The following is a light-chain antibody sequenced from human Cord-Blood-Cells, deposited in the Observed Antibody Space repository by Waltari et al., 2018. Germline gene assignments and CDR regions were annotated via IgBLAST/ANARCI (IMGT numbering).Light chain of an antibody. CDR1: QSIRRY. Sequence: DIQATQSASSVAESVGDRVTITCRASQSIRRYFNWYQQKPGKAPKLRIYAASSLQSGVPSRFSGSGSGTDVTLTISSLQPEDFATYYCQQSYSTPLTFGGGTKVEIK. CDR3: QQSYSTPLT. V-gene: IGKV1-39*01. J-gene: IGKJ4*01. CDR2: AAS.